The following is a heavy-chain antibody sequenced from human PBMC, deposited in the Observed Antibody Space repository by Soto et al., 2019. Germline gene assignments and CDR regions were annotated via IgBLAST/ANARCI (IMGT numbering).Heavy chain of an antibody. CDR1: GFTISSFD. CDR3: ARGSRRYYDILTGQGAFDI. J-gene: IGHJ3*02. CDR2: IGTAGDT. D-gene: IGHD3-9*01. Sequence: GGSLRHSCAASGFTISSFDMHWVRKATGKGLEWVSAIGTAGDTYYPGSVKGRFTISRENAKNSLYLQMNSLRAGDTAVYYCARGSRRYYDILTGQGAFDIWGQGTMVT. V-gene: IGHV3-13*01.